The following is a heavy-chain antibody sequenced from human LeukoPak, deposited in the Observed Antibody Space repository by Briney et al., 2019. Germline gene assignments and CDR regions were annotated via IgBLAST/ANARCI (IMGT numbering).Heavy chain of an antibody. Sequence: GGSLRLSCAASGFTFSSYSMNWVRKAPGKGLEWVSSISSSSSYIYYADSVKGRFTISRDNAKNSLYLQMNSLRAEDTAVYYCARARYLDSSGQVVWYFDYWGQGTLVTVSS. D-gene: IGHD3-22*01. J-gene: IGHJ4*02. V-gene: IGHV3-21*01. CDR1: GFTFSSYS. CDR3: ARARYLDSSGQVVWYFDY. CDR2: ISSSSSYI.